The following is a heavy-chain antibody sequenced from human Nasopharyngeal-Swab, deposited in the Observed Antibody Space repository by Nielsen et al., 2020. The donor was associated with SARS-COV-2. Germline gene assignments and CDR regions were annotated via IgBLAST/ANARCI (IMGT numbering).Heavy chain of an antibody. J-gene: IGHJ4*02. CDR3: TTDRGITERPRFDF. V-gene: IGHV3-15*01. CDR2: IKSKSDGGTT. CDR1: GFTFTNAW. Sequence: LTCGVSGFTFTNAWMGWVRQAPGKGLEWVGRIKSKSDGGTTDYAAPVKGRFSISRDDSRNTIYVQMNTLQTEDTAVYYCTTDRGITERPRFDFWGQGTLVTVSS. D-gene: IGHD1-14*01.